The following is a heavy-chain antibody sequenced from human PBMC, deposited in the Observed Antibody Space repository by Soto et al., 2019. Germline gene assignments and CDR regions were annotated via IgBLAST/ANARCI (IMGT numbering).Heavy chain of an antibody. J-gene: IGHJ4*02. V-gene: IGHV1-69*13. Sequence: SVKVSCPASGGTFSSYAISWVRQAPGQGLEWMGGIIPIFGTANYAQKFQGRVTITADESTSTAYMELSSLRSEDTAVYYCARGYEYSSGPTIPSFDEWGKGTLVTVSS. CDR2: IIPIFGTA. D-gene: IGHD3-22*01. CDR1: GGTFSSYA. CDR3: ARGYEYSSGPTIPSFDE.